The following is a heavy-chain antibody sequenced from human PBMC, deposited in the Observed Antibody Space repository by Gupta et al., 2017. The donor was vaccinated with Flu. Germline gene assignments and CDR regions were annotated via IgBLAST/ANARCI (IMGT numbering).Heavy chain of an antibody. Sequence: QVPLQESGPGLVKPSETLSLTCAVSGYSISSGSYWGWIRQPPGKGLEWIGNIYHGGNTYYNPSLKSRVTISIDTSRDQFSLKLTSVTAADTAMYYCARGPVAVRGVIPRRFDYWGQGTLVTVSS. V-gene: IGHV4-38-2*01. CDR2: IYHGGNT. CDR1: GYSISSGSY. J-gene: IGHJ4*02. CDR3: ARGPVAVRGVIPRRFDY. D-gene: IGHD3-10*01.